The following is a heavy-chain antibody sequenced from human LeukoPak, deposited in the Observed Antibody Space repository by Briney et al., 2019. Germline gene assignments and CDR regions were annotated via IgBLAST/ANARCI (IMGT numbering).Heavy chain of an antibody. Sequence: ASVKVSCKASGYTFTDYYMHWVRQAPGQGLEWMGWINPNSGDTKYAQKLQGRVTMTRDTSITIAYMEVSRLRSDDTAVYYCARDTARITIFGVAKYMDVWGKGTTVTVSS. CDR2: INPNSGDT. CDR1: GYTFTDYY. D-gene: IGHD3-3*01. V-gene: IGHV1-2*02. J-gene: IGHJ6*03. CDR3: ARDTARITIFGVAKYMDV.